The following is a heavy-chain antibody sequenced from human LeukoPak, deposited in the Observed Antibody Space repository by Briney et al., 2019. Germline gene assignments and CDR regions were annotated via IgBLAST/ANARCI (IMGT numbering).Heavy chain of an antibody. J-gene: IGHJ4*02. CDR1: GFTFSSYA. D-gene: IGHD5-12*01. Sequence: QPGGSLRLSCAVSGFTFSSYAMTWVRQASGKGLEWVSGISASGDSTVYADSVKGRFTISRDNSKNTLYLQVSNLRAEDTAVYYCAKSLRRSGYDLDYWGQGTLVTVSS. CDR3: AKSLRRSGYDLDY. V-gene: IGHV3-23*01. CDR2: ISASGDST.